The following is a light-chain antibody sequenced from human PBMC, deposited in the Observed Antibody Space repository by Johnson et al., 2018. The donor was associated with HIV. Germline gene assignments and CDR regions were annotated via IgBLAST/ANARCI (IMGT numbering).Light chain of an antibody. CDR3: STWDSSLTTGGV. CDR2: DNN. J-gene: IGLJ1*01. Sequence: QSVLTQPPSVSAAPGQKVTISCSGSSSNIGNNYVSWYQQLPGTAPKLLIYDNNKRPSGIPDRFSASQYGTSATLGITGLQTGDEADYYCSTWDSSLTTGGVFGSGTKVTVL. CDR1: SSNIGNNY. V-gene: IGLV1-51*01.